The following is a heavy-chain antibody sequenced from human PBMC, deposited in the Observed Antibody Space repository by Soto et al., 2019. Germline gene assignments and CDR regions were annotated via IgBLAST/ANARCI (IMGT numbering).Heavy chain of an antibody. J-gene: IGHJ4*02. CDR3: VKDISSTTSDDY. CDR2: IYSGGST. Sequence: PGGTLRLSCASSGSIVSNTYMTWARQAPGKGLEWVSFIYSGGSTFYADSVKGRFTVSRDSSTNMLYLQMSSLTAEDTAVYYCVKDISSTTSDDYFGQGTLVTVSS. CDR1: GSIVSNTY. V-gene: IGHV3-66*01. D-gene: IGHD2-15*01.